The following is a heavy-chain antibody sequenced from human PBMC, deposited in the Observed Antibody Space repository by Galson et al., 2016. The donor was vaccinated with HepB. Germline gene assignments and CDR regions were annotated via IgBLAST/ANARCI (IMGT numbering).Heavy chain of an antibody. V-gene: IGHV1-45*02. Sequence: SVKVSCKASGYTFTYRYVHWVRQAPGQALEWMGWIIPFNGNTNYAQKFQGRATITGDRSMTTIYMELTSLISEDTAMYFCASTTQSQWLVHWGQGTLVTVSS. D-gene: IGHD6-19*01. J-gene: IGHJ4*02. CDR1: GYTFTYRY. CDR2: IIPFNGNT. CDR3: ASTTQSQWLVH.